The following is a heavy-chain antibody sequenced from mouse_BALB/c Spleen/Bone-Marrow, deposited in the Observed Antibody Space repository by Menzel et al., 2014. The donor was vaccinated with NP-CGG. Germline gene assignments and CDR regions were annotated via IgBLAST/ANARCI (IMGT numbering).Heavy chain of an antibody. V-gene: IGHV3-6*02. CDR2: ISYDGSN. Sequence: EVQRVESGPGLVKPSQSLSLTCSVTGYSITSGYYWNWIRQFPGNRLEWMGYISYDGSNNYNPSLKNRVSITRDTSKDQFFLSLISVTAEDSATYYCSRERTEGAMDSWGQGTPVTVSS. CDR1: GYSITSGYY. J-gene: IGHJ4*01. CDR3: SRERTEGAMDS.